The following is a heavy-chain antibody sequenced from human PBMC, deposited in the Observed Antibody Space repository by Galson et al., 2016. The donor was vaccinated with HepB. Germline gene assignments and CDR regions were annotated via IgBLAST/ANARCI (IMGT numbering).Heavy chain of an antibody. Sequence: SLRLSCAASGFTFSSHWMHWVRQAPGKGLVWVSRINSDGSSTGFADSVKGRFTISRDNAKNTLYLQMNSLRAEDTAVYYCARGTFCSGDSCYSPAFDMWGQGTMVTVSS. CDR3: ARGTFCSGDSCYSPAFDM. J-gene: IGHJ3*02. D-gene: IGHD2-15*01. V-gene: IGHV3-74*01. CDR2: INSDGSST. CDR1: GFTFSSHW.